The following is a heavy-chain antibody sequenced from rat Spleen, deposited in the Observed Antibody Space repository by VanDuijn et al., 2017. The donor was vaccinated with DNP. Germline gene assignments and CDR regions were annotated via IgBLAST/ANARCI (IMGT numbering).Heavy chain of an antibody. D-gene: IGHD4-3*01. CDR2: IWAGGST. CDR1: GFSLTSNG. V-gene: IGHV2-72*01. Sequence: QVQLEESGPGLMQPSETLSLTCAVSGFSLTSNGVGWVRQPLGKALVWMGTIWAGGSTNYNSAVESRLSISRDTSKSQVYLKVNSLQPEDTGTYYCARRYNSGYFDYGGRGVMVTVSS. CDR3: ARRYNSGYFDY. J-gene: IGHJ2*01.